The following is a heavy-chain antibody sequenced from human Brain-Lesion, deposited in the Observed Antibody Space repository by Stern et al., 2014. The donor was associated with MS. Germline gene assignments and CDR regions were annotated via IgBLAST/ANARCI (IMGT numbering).Heavy chain of an antibody. Sequence: QVQLVQSGAEVKKPGASVKVSCKASGYTLTELSMHWVRQAPRKGLEWMGGFDPEDGEMIYAQKFQGRVTMTEDTSTDTAYMELNSLRSEDTAMYYCATVSLGAGGHYYRYRHFDYWGQGTLVTVSS. CDR1: GYTLTELS. J-gene: IGHJ4*02. CDR2: FDPEDGEM. D-gene: IGHD1-26*01. V-gene: IGHV1-24*01. CDR3: ATVSLGAGGHYYRYRHFDY.